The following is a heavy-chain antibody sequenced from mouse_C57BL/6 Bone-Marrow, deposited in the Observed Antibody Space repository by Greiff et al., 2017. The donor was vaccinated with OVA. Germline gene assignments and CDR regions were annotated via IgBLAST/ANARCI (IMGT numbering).Heavy chain of an antibody. Sequence: VQLQQPGAELVKPGASVKLSCKASGYTFTSYWMQWVKQRPGQGLEWIGEIDPSDSYTNYNQKFKGKATLTVDTSSSTAYMQLSSLTSEDSAVYYCARFPYYDYEGAMDYWGQGTSVTVSS. CDR1: GYTFTSYW. J-gene: IGHJ4*01. CDR3: ARFPYYDYEGAMDY. D-gene: IGHD2-4*01. CDR2: IDPSDSYT. V-gene: IGHV1-50*01.